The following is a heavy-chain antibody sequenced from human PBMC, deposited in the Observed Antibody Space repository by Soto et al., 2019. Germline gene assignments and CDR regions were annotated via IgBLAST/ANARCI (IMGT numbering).Heavy chain of an antibody. Sequence: ASVKVSCKVSGYTLTELSMHWVRQAPGKGLEWMGGFDPEDGETIYAQKFQGRVTMTEDTSTDTAYMELSSLRSEDTAVYYCATDPGPSGTTVSWNYCYYGMDVWGQGTTVTVSS. CDR2: FDPEDGET. CDR3: ATDPGPSGTTVSWNYCYYGMDV. CDR1: GYTLTELS. V-gene: IGHV1-24*01. D-gene: IGHD4-17*01. J-gene: IGHJ6*02.